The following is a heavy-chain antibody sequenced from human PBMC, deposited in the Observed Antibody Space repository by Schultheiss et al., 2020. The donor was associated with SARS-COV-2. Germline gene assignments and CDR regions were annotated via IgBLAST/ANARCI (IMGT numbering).Heavy chain of an antibody. CDR1: GFTFSSYA. D-gene: IGHD3-9*01. V-gene: IGHV3-30-3*01. J-gene: IGHJ3*01. CDR3: ARGAILSYINPASDF. CDR2: ISYDGSNK. Sequence: GESLKISCAASGFTFSSYAMHWVRQAPGKGLEWVAVISYDGSNKYYADSVKGRFTISRDNTKNTLYLQMNSLRAEDTAVYYCARGAILSYINPASDFWGQGTRVTVSS.